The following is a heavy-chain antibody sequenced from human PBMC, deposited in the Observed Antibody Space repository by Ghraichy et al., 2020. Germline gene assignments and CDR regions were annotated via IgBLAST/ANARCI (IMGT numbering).Heavy chain of an antibody. J-gene: IGHJ6*02. CDR2: IYHNGNT. CDR3: ARRRGYGSGIYYFAMDV. Sequence: SETLSLPCTVSGGSIGNHYWTWVRQPPGKGLVWIGYIYHNGNTAYSPSLMSRVGISLETAKNQFSLKVNSVTAADTAIYYCARRRGYGSGIYYFAMDVWGPGTTVTVSS. D-gene: IGHD3-10*01. V-gene: IGHV4-59*08. CDR1: GGSIGNHY.